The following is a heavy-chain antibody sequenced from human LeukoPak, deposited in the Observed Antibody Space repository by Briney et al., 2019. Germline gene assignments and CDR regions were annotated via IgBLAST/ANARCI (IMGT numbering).Heavy chain of an antibody. Sequence: PGGSLRLSCAASGFTFSASAVHWVRRASGKGLEWVGRIRSKADTYTTSYAASVKGRVTISRDDSKNTAFLQLNSLKTEDTAVYYCTREYSSGWPFDFWGQGTLVTVSS. CDR3: TREYSSGWPFDF. CDR1: GFTFSASA. J-gene: IGHJ4*02. D-gene: IGHD6-19*01. CDR2: IRSKADTYTT. V-gene: IGHV3-73*01.